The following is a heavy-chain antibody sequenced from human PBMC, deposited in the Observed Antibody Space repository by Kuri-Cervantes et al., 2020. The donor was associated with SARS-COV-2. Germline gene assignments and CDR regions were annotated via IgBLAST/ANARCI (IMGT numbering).Heavy chain of an antibody. CDR3: ATCIAGDWFDP. J-gene: IGHJ5*02. V-gene: IGHV4-34*01. CDR2: INHSGST. CDR1: GGSFSGYY. D-gene: IGHD1-14*01. Sequence: GSLRLSCAVYGGSFSGYYWSWIRQPPGKGLEWIGEINHSGSTNYNPSLKSRVTISVDTSKNQFSLKLSSVTAADTAVYYCATCIAGDWFDPWGQGTLVTVPS.